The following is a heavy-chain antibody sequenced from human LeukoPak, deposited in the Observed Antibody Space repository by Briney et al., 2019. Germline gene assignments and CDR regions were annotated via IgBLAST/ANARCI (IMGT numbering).Heavy chain of an antibody. Sequence: GGSLRLSCAGSGFDFSRYWMAWVRQAPGKGLEWVASINQDVRRPHYVDSVKGRFTISRDNAKSSLFLQMTSRRVEDTAGYYCARLKDDVTKFDYWGQGTLVTVSS. V-gene: IGHV3-7*01. J-gene: IGHJ4*02. D-gene: IGHD2-8*01. CDR2: INQDVRRP. CDR1: GFDFSRYW. CDR3: ARLKDDVTKFDY.